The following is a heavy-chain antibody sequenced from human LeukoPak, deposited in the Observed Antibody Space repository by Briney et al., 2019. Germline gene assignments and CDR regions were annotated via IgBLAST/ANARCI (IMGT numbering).Heavy chain of an antibody. D-gene: IGHD6-19*01. Sequence: PGRSLRLSCAASGFTFSSYGMHWVRQAPGKGLEWVAVIWYDGSNKYYADSVEGRSTISRDNSKNTLYLQMNSLRAEDTAVYYCAKASIAVAGPFDYWGQGTLVTVSS. CDR3: AKASIAVAGPFDY. J-gene: IGHJ4*02. V-gene: IGHV3-33*06. CDR2: IWYDGSNK. CDR1: GFTFSSYG.